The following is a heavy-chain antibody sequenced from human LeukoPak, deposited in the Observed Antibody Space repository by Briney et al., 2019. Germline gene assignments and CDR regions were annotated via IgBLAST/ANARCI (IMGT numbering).Heavy chain of an antibody. Sequence: PSETLSLTCTVSGGSISSSSYYWGWIRQPPGKGLEGIGSIYYSGSTYYNPSLKSRVTISADTSKTQFSLKLSSVTAADTAVYYCARLHLDTAPDYWGQGTLVTVSS. CDR3: ARLHLDTAPDY. D-gene: IGHD5-18*01. V-gene: IGHV4-39*01. J-gene: IGHJ4*02. CDR1: GGSISSSSYY. CDR2: IYYSGST.